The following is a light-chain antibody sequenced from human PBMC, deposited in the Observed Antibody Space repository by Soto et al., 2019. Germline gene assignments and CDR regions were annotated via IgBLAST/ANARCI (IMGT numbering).Light chain of an antibody. J-gene: IGKJ1*01. Sequence: EIVMTQSPVTLSVSPWERATLSCRASQSVSTNLAWYQQKPGQAPRVLIYGASTRATAIPARFTGSGSGTEFTLTTSSLQSEDFALYYCQQYKNWPRTFGQGTKVDIK. V-gene: IGKV3-15*01. CDR1: QSVSTN. CDR2: GAS. CDR3: QQYKNWPRT.